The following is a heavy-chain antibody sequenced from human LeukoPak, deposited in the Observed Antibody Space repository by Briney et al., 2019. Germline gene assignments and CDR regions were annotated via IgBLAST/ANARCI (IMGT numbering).Heavy chain of an antibody. Sequence: GGSLRLSCAASGFTFSSYGMHWVRQAPGKGLEWAAAISFDGSDKHYADSVKGRFTISRDNSKKTLYLQTNSLRAEDTAVYYCAKDRVVFNRNYAYYFDYWGQGTLVTVSS. CDR3: AKDRVVFNRNYAYYFDY. CDR1: GFTFSSYG. V-gene: IGHV3-30*18. D-gene: IGHD1-7*01. CDR2: ISFDGSDK. J-gene: IGHJ4*02.